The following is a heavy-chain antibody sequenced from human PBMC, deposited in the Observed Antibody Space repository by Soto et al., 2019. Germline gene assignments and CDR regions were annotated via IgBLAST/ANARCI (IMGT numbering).Heavy chain of an antibody. CDR3: AKGGYWSGGSCLDY. V-gene: IGHV3-9*01. Sequence: EVQLVESGGGLVQPGRSLRLSCAASGFTFDDYAMHWVQQAPGKGLEWVSGISWNSGSIGYADSVKGRFTITRDNAKNSLYLQMNSLRAEDTALYYCAKGGYWSGGSCLDYWGQGTLVTVSS. J-gene: IGHJ4*02. CDR1: GFTFDDYA. CDR2: ISWNSGSI. D-gene: IGHD2-15*01.